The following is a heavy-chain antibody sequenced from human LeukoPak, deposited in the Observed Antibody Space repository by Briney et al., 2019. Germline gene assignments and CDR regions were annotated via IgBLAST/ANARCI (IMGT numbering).Heavy chain of an antibody. D-gene: IGHD4-17*01. V-gene: IGHV3-66*01. CDR1: GFTVSNNY. J-gene: IGHJ4*02. Sequence: GGSLRLSCAASGFTVSNNYMSWVRQASGKGLEWVSVIYSGGSTYYADSVKGRFTISRDNSKNTLFLQMNSLRAEDTAVYYCARDHDGDSEYFDYWGQGTLVTVSS. CDR3: ARDHDGDSEYFDY. CDR2: IYSGGST.